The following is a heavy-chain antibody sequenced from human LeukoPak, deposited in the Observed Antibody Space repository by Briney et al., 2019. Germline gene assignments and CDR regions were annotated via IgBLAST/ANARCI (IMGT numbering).Heavy chain of an antibody. CDR2: IRYDGSNK. Sequence: SGGSLRLSCAASGFTFSSYGMHWVRQAPGKGLEWVAFIRYDGSNKYYADSVKGRFTISRDNSKNTLYLQMNSLRAEDTAVYYCARDLGIEMATQAFDYWGQGTLVTVSS. CDR1: GFTFSSYG. D-gene: IGHD5-24*01. V-gene: IGHV3-30*02. CDR3: ARDLGIEMATQAFDY. J-gene: IGHJ4*02.